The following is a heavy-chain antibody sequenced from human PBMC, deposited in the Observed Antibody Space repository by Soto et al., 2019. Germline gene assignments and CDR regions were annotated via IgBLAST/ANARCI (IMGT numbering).Heavy chain of an antibody. D-gene: IGHD3-10*01. J-gene: IGHJ6*02. Sequence: QVQLQESGPGLVKPSQTLSLTCTVSGGSISSGGYYWRRIRQHPGKGLEWIGYIYYSGSTYYNPSLKSRVTISVDTSKNQFSLKLSSVTAADTAVYYCATRTDYYYGSGSLGGMDVWGQGTTVTVSS. V-gene: IGHV4-31*03. CDR3: ATRTDYYYGSGSLGGMDV. CDR2: IYYSGST. CDR1: GGSISSGGYY.